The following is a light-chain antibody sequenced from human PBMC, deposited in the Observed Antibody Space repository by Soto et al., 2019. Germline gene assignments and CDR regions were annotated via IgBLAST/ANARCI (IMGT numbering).Light chain of an antibody. J-gene: IGKJ2*01. Sequence: DLQMTQSPSSLSASVGDRVTITCRASQSISSYLNWYQQKPGKAPKFLIYAASSLQSGVPSRFSVSESGTDFTLTISSLQPEDFATYYCQQSFRTPYTFGQGTKLEIK. V-gene: IGKV1-39*01. CDR3: QQSFRTPYT. CDR1: QSISSY. CDR2: AAS.